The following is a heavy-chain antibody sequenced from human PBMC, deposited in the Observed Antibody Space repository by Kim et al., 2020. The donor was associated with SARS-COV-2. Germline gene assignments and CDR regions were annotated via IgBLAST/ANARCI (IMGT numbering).Heavy chain of an antibody. Sequence: SETLSLTCTVSGGSISSYYWSWIRQPPGKGLEWIGYIYYSGSTNYNPSLKSRVTISVDTSKNQFSLKLSSVTAADTAVYYCARTVKQLWTPYFDYWGQGTLVTVSS. CDR1: GGSISSYY. J-gene: IGHJ4*02. CDR2: IYYSGST. D-gene: IGHD5-18*01. V-gene: IGHV4-59*13. CDR3: ARTVKQLWTPYFDY.